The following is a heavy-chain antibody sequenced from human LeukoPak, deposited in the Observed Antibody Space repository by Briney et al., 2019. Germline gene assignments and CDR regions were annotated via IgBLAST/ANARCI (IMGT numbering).Heavy chain of an antibody. V-gene: IGHV3-33*08. Sequence: PGGSLRLSCAASGFTFSSYGMSWVRQAPGKGLEWVAVIWYDGSDRYYADSVKGRFTISGHNSKNTLYLQINSLRAEDTAVYYCGANFDFWGQGTLFTVSS. CDR1: GFTFSSYG. CDR3: GANFDF. CDR2: IWYDGSDR. J-gene: IGHJ4*02. D-gene: IGHD5-12*01.